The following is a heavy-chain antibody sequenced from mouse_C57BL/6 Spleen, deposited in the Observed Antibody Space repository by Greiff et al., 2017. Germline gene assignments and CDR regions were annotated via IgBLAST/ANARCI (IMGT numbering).Heavy chain of an antibody. V-gene: IGHV14-2*01. CDR1: GFNIKDYY. CDR3: ARRSLYYGSSPYYFDY. CDR2: IDPEDGET. Sequence: EVQLQQSGAELVKPGASVKLSCTASGFNIKDYYMHWVKQRTEQGLEWIGRIDPEDGETKYAPKFQGKATITAYTSSNPAYLQLSSLTSEDTAVYYCARRSLYYGSSPYYFDYWGQGTTLTVSS. D-gene: IGHD1-1*01. J-gene: IGHJ2*01.